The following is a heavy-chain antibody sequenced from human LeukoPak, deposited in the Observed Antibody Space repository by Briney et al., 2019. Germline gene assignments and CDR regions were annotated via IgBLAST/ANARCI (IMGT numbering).Heavy chain of an antibody. CDR1: GGSISSGGYY. V-gene: IGHV4-31*03. CDR3: ARARLTFGGARGEFHNWFDP. J-gene: IGHJ5*02. CDR2: IYYSGST. D-gene: IGHD3-16*01. Sequence: SQTLSLTCTVSGGSISSGGYYWSWIRQHSGKGLEWIGYIYYSGSTYYNPSLKSRVTISVDTSKNQFSLKLSSVTAADTAVYYCARARLTFGGARGEFHNWFDPWGQGTLVTVSS.